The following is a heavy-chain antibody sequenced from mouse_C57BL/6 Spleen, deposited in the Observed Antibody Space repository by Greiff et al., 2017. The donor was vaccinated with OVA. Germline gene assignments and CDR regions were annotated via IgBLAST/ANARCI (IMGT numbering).Heavy chain of an antibody. CDR3: AIRGDSSGPAWFAY. V-gene: IGHV1-74*01. Sequence: QVQLQQPGAELVKPGASVKVSCKASGYTFTSYWMHWVKQRPGQGLEWIGRIHPSDSDTNYNQKFKGKATLTVDKSSSTAYMQLSSLTSEDSAVYYCAIRGDSSGPAWFAYWGQGTLVTVSA. J-gene: IGHJ3*01. CDR2: IHPSDSDT. D-gene: IGHD3-2*02. CDR1: GYTFTSYW.